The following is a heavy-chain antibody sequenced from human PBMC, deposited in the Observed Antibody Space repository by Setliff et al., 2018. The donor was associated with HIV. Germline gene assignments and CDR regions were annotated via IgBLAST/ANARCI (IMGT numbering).Heavy chain of an antibody. CDR3: ARRIDNSGSFPDKNWFDT. Sequence: ETLSLTCTVSGGSISSYCWNWIRQPPGGGLEWVGFIFTSGSTKYNPSLQSRVTMSIDTSKNQFSLKLTSVTAADTAVYYCARRIDNSGSFPDKNWFDTWGRGSLVTVSS. D-gene: IGHD3-10*01. J-gene: IGHJ5*02. V-gene: IGHV4-4*09. CDR1: GGSISSYC. CDR2: IFTSGST.